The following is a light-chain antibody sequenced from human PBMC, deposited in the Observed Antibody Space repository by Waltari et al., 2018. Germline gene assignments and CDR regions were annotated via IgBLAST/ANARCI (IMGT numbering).Light chain of an antibody. J-gene: IGLJ3*02. Sequence: SYVLTQPPSVSVAPGKTARITCGGNNIGSKSVHWYQQKPGQAPVLVVYDDSDRPSWIPERFSGSNSGNTATLTISRVEAGDEADYYCQVWDSSSDLMVFGGGTKLTVL. CDR3: QVWDSSSDLMV. CDR2: DDS. CDR1: NIGSKS. V-gene: IGLV3-21*03.